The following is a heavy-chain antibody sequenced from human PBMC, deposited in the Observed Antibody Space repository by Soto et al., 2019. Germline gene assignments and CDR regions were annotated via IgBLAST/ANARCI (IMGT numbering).Heavy chain of an antibody. Sequence: GGSLRLSCAASGFTFSSYAISWVRQDPGKGLEWVSGISGSGGAYYADSVKGRFTISRDNSKNTLYLQMNSLRAEDTAVYYCSKGQAVLRLDYFDNWGQGTQVTVSS. CDR3: SKGQAVLRLDYFDN. CDR2: ISGSGGA. V-gene: IGHV3-23*01. CDR1: GFTFSSYA. D-gene: IGHD2-15*01. J-gene: IGHJ4*02.